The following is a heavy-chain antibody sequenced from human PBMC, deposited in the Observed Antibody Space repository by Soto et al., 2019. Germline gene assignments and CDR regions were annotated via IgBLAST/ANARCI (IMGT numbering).Heavy chain of an antibody. D-gene: IGHD3-9*01. CDR1: GFTFSSYG. CDR3: EKENTNYDILTGPEY. Sequence: QVQLVESGGGVVQPGRSLRLSCAASGFTFSSYGMHWVRQAPGKGLEWVAVISYDGSNKYYSDSVKGRFTISRDNSKNTLYLQMNSLRAEDTAVYYCEKENTNYDILTGPEYWGQGTLVTVSS. V-gene: IGHV3-30*18. CDR2: ISYDGSNK. J-gene: IGHJ4*02.